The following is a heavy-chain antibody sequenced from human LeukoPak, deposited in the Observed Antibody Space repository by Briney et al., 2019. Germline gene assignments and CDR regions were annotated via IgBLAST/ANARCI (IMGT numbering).Heavy chain of an antibody. CDR2: IIPIFGTA. CDR1: GGTFSSYA. J-gene: IGHJ4*02. D-gene: IGHD6-19*01. V-gene: IGHV1-69*05. CDR3: ARDPLDSYSSGWYYFDY. Sequence: SVKVSCKASGGTFSSYAISLVRQAPGQGLEWMGRIIPIFGTANYAQKFQGRVTITTDESTSTAYMELSSLRSEDTAVYYCARDPLDSYSSGWYYFDYWGQGTLVTVSS.